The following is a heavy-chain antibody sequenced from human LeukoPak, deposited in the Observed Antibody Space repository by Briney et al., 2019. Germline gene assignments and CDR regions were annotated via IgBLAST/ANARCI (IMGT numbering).Heavy chain of an antibody. D-gene: IGHD6-13*01. CDR3: ARERHAGTVDY. Sequence: SVKVSCKASGGTFSSYGISWVRQAPGQGLEGMGGIIPIFGTSNYAQKFQSRVTITADESTSTAYMELSSLRSEDTAVYYCARERHAGTVDYWGQGTLVTVSS. J-gene: IGHJ4*02. CDR1: GGTFSSYG. CDR2: IIPIFGTS. V-gene: IGHV1-69*01.